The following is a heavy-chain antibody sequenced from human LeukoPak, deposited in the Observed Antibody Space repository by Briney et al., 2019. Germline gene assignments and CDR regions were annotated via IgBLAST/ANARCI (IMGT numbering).Heavy chain of an antibody. CDR3: AKIGGYSYGVFDY. CDR1: GFTFSSYG. D-gene: IGHD5-18*01. CDR2: IRYDGSNK. V-gene: IGHV3-30*02. Sequence: GGSLRLSCAASGFTFSSYGMHWVRQAPGKGLEWVAFIRYDGSNKYYADSVKGRFTISRDNSKNTLYLQMNSLRAEDTAVYYCAKIGGYSYGVFDYWGQGTLVTASS. J-gene: IGHJ4*02.